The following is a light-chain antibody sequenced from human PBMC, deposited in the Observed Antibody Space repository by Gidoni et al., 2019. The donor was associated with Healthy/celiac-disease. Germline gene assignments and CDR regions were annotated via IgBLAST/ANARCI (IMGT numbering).Light chain of an antibody. V-gene: IGKV3-15*01. CDR2: GAS. J-gene: IGKJ5*01. CDR3: QQYNNWPYF. Sequence: EIVMTQSPATLSVSPGERATLSCRASQSVSSNLAWYQQKPGQAPRLLIYGASTRATGIPARFSGSGSRTEFTLTISSLQSEDFAVYYCQQYNNWPYFFGQGTRLEIK. CDR1: QSVSSN.